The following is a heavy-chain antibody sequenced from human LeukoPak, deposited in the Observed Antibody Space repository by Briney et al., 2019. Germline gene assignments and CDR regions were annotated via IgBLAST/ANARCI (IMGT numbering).Heavy chain of an antibody. Sequence: ASVKVSCKASGYTFTGYYMHWVRQAPGQGLEWMGWINPNSGGTNYAQKFQGRVTMTRDTSISTAYMELRSLRSDDTAVYYCARGPVAGKGVYFDYWGQGTLVTVSS. CDR3: ARGPVAGKGVYFDY. CDR1: GYTFTGYY. D-gene: IGHD6-19*01. CDR2: INPNSGGT. V-gene: IGHV1-2*02. J-gene: IGHJ4*02.